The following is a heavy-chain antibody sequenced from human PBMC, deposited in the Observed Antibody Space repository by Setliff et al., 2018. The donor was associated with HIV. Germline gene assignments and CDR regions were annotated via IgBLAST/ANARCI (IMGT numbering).Heavy chain of an antibody. CDR3: ARGYGGTYYSDSSGYYYKVDAFDI. CDR2: ISSSGSTI. Sequence: GGSLRLSCTASGFTFGDYAMNWVRQAPGKGLEWVSYISSSGSTIYYADSVKGRFTISRDNSKNTLYLQMNSLRAEDTAVYYCARGYGGTYYSDSSGYYYKVDAFDIWGQGTVVTVSS. D-gene: IGHD3-22*01. V-gene: IGHV3-48*01. J-gene: IGHJ3*02. CDR1: GFTFGDYA.